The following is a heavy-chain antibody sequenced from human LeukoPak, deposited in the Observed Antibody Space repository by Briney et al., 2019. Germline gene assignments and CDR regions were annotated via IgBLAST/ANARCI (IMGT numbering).Heavy chain of an antibody. J-gene: IGHJ6*02. V-gene: IGHV3-64*01. CDR3: ARALWYSSSWYGGYYYYGMDV. CDR1: GFTFSSYA. CDR2: ISSNGGST. D-gene: IGHD6-13*01. Sequence: AGSLSLSCAASGFTFSSYAMHWIRQPQAKGLEYVSAISSNGGSTYYANSVKGRFTISRDNSKNTLYLQMGSLRAEDMAVYYCARALWYSSSWYGGYYYYGMDVWGQGTTVTVSS.